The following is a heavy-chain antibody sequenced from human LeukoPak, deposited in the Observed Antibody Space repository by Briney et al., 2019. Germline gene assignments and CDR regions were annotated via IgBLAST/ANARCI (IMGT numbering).Heavy chain of an antibody. J-gene: IGHJ2*01. CDR3: ARGRKIVVVPAATYWYFDL. CDR2: INHSGST. CDR1: GGSFSGYY. V-gene: IGHV4-34*01. Sequence: PSETLSLTCAVYGGSFSGYYWSWIRQPPGKGLELIGEINHSGSTNYNPSLKSRVTISVDTSKNQFSLKLSSVTAADTAVYYCARGRKIVVVPAATYWYFDLWGRGTLVTVSS. D-gene: IGHD2-2*01.